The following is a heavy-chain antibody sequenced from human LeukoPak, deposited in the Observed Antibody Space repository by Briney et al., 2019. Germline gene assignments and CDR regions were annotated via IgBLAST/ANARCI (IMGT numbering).Heavy chain of an antibody. J-gene: IGHJ3*02. Sequence: PGGSLGLSCAASGFAVSSTYMTWVRQAPGKGLEWVSVTYPGGTTYYADSVRGRFTVSTHNSQSTLYLQMNSLRAEDTAMYYCATVLRISHAFDIWGQGTMVTVSS. D-gene: IGHD2-8*01. CDR3: ATVLRISHAFDI. CDR1: GFAVSSTY. CDR2: TYPGGTT. V-gene: IGHV3-53*04.